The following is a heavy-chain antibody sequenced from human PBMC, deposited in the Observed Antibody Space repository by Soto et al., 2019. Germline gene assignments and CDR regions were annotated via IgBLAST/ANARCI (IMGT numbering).Heavy chain of an antibody. CDR2: IKQDGSEK. Sequence: EVQLVESGGGLVQPGGSLRLSCAASGFTFSSYWMSWVRQAPGKGLEWVANIKQDGSEKYYVDSVKGRFTISRDNAKNSLYLQMNSLRAEDTAVYYCARDVAAAGNRIWFDPWGQGTLVTVSS. J-gene: IGHJ5*02. V-gene: IGHV3-7*01. CDR1: GFTFSSYW. CDR3: ARDVAAAGNRIWFDP. D-gene: IGHD6-13*01.